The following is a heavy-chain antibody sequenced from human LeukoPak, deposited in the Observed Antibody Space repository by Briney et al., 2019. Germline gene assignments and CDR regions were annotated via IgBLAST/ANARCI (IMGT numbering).Heavy chain of an antibody. CDR2: FDPEDGET. CDR1: GYTLTELS. J-gene: IGHJ3*02. V-gene: IGHV1-24*01. D-gene: IGHD2-15*01. Sequence: ASVKVSCKVSGYTLTELSMHWVRQAPGKGLEWMGGFDPEDGETIYAQKFQGRVTMTEDTSTDTAYMELRSLRSDDTAVYYCAGAGLLPGAFDIWGQGTMVTVSS. CDR3: AGAGLLPGAFDI.